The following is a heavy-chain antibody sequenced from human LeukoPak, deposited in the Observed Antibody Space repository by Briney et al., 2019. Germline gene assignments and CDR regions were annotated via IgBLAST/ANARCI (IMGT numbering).Heavy chain of an antibody. CDR1: GFTFSGSA. D-gene: IGHD3-22*01. V-gene: IGHV3-73*01. J-gene: IGHJ4*02. CDR3: TRHISVSDSSGYYKDY. Sequence: GGSLRLSCAASGFTFSGSAMHWVRQASGKGLEWVGRIRSKANSYATAYAASVKGRFTISRDDSKNTAYLQMNSLKTEDTAVYYCTRHISVSDSSGYYKDYWGQGTLVTVSS. CDR2: IRSKANSYAT.